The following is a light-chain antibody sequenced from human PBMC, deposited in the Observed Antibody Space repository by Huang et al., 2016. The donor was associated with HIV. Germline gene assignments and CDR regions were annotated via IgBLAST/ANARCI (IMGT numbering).Light chain of an antibody. Sequence: IQLTQSPPSLPASVGDRVTILCRASQGINSYLAWYQQRQGQPPKLLIYAASTLQSGVPSRFRVSGSGTNFTLTISSLQPEDFATYYCQQLNNYPPTFGQGTNLGIK. CDR1: QGINSY. CDR2: AAS. J-gene: IGKJ2*01. V-gene: IGKV1-9*01. CDR3: QQLNNYPPT.